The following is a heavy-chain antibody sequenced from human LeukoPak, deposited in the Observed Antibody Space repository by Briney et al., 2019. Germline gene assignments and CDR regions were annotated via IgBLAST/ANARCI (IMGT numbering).Heavy chain of an antibody. D-gene: IGHD2-8*01. Sequence: PGGSLRLSCAASGFTFSSHPMNWVRQAPGKGLEWVAVIANDGRFTHYADSVKDRFTISRDNSKSTLEMQMNSLRAEDTALYYCVKEANGFDMWGLGTMVTVSS. V-gene: IGHV3-30*04. CDR1: GFTFSSHP. CDR3: VKEANGFDM. CDR2: IANDGRFT. J-gene: IGHJ3*02.